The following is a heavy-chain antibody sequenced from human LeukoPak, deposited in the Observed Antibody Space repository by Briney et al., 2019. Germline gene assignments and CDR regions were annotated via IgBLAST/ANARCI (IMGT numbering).Heavy chain of an antibody. CDR3: AKDYKWSFDV. V-gene: IGHV3-9*01. D-gene: IGHD1-1*01. Sequence: SGGSLRLSYAASGFTFDEYAMHWVRQAPGKGLEWVSGISWNSGSKGYAGSVKGRFTISRDNAKNSLYLQMNSLRSEDTAVFYCAKDYKWSFDVWGRGTLVTVSS. CDR1: GFTFDEYA. J-gene: IGHJ2*01. CDR2: ISWNSGSK.